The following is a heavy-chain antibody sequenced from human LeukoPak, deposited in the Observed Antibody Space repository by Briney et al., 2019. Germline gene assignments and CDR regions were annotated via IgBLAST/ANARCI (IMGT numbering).Heavy chain of an antibody. CDR2: INPNTGGT. Sequence: ASVKVSCKASGYTFTGYYFRWVRQAPGQGLEWLGWINPNTGGTNYAQKFQGRVTMTWDTSITTAYMELRGLRSDDTAVYYCACSSGTGTTRNYYYYMDVWGKGATVTVSS. CDR1: GYTFTGYY. CDR3: ACSSGTGTTRNYYYYMDV. D-gene: IGHD1-7*01. V-gene: IGHV1-2*02. J-gene: IGHJ6*03.